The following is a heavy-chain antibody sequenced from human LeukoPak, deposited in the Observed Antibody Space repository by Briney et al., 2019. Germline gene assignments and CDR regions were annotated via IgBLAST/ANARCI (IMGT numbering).Heavy chain of an antibody. CDR1: DGSIRSDSFY. J-gene: IGHJ4*02. CDR2: VYYTGSYTGTT. D-gene: IGHD3-16*01. CDR3: ARDPGDWRGEPNYFDY. V-gene: IGHV4-39*07. Sequence: SETLSLTCRVSDGSIRSDSFYWGWIRQPPGKGLEWLGSVYYTGSYTGTTYHNPSLESRVTVSVDTSKNLCSLRLTSVTAADTAVYYCARDPGDWRGEPNYFDYWGQGTLVTVSS.